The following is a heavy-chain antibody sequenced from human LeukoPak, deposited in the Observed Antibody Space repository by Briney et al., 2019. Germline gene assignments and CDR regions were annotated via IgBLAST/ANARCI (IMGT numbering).Heavy chain of an antibody. Sequence: PSETLSLTCTVSGGSITSSSYYWGWIRQPPGKGLEWIGSVYYSGNTYYNSSLKSRVTISVDTSKNQFSLKLSSVTAADTAVYYCARHRFVDIVVVVAATSNWFDPWGQGTLVTVSS. CDR1: GGSITSSSYY. CDR3: ARHRFVDIVVVVAATSNWFDP. CDR2: VYYSGNT. J-gene: IGHJ5*02. V-gene: IGHV4-39*01. D-gene: IGHD2-15*01.